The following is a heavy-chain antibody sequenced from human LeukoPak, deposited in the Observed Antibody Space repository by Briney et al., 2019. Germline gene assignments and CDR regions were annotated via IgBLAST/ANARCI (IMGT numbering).Heavy chain of an antibody. CDR3: ASLTRWLQWEKGDAFDI. V-gene: IGHV3-21*01. Sequence: GGSLRLSCAASGFTFSSYSMNWVRQAPGKGLEWVSSISSSSSYIYYADSVKGRFTISRDNAKNSLYLQMNRLRAEDTAVYYCASLTRWLQWEKGDAFDIWGQGTMVTVSS. D-gene: IGHD5-24*01. CDR1: GFTFSSYS. J-gene: IGHJ3*02. CDR2: ISSSSSYI.